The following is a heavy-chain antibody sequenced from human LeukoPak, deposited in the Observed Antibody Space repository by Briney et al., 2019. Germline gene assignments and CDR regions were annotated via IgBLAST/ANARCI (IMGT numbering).Heavy chain of an antibody. D-gene: IGHD2-21*01. J-gene: IGHJ4*02. CDR2: INPSGGSA. CDR3: AREPYPLRYYFDY. CDR1: GYTFTSYY. V-gene: IGHV1-46*01. Sequence: GASVKVSCKASGYTFTSYYMHWVRQAPGQGLEWMGIINPSGGSASYAQKLQGRVTMTTDTSTSTAYMELRSLRSDDTAVYYCAREPYPLRYYFDYWGQGTLVTVSS.